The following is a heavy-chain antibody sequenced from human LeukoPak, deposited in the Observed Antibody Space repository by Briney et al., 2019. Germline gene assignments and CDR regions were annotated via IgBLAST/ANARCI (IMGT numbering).Heavy chain of an antibody. D-gene: IGHD2-21*01. V-gene: IGHV1-2*02. CDR1: GGTFSSYA. CDR3: ARDVVRALRFGAFDI. CDR2: INPNSGGT. Sequence: ASVKVSCKASGGTFSSYAISWVRQAPGQGLEWMGWINPNSGGTNYAQKFQGRVTMTRDTSISTAYMELSRLRSDDTAVYYCARDVVRALRFGAFDIWGQGTMVTVSS. J-gene: IGHJ3*02.